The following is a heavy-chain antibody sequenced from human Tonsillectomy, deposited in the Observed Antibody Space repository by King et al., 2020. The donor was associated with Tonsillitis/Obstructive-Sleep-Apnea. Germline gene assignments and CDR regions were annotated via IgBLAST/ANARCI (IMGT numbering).Heavy chain of an antibody. Sequence: QLQESGPGLVKPSHTLSLTCTVSYGSISTGGYYWSWIRQHPGKGLEWVGYIYYSGTTYYNPSLKSRATISVDTSKNQFSLKLSSVTAADTAVYYCARGDDYDNYLGCWGQGTLVTVSS. CDR2: IYYSGTT. D-gene: IGHD4-17*01. V-gene: IGHV4-31*03. J-gene: IGHJ4*02. CDR3: ARGDDYDNYLGC. CDR1: YGSISTGGYY.